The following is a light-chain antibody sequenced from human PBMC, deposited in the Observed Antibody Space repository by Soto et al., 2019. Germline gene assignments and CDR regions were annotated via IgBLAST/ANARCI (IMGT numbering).Light chain of an antibody. Sequence: IQLTQSPSSLSASVGDRVTITCRASQGISSYLAWYQQKPGKAPKLLIYAASTLQGGVPSRFSGGGSETDCTLSLSSVQPEDFATYYCQQLNSYHRTFGQGTRLEIK. J-gene: IGKJ5*01. V-gene: IGKV1-9*01. CDR1: QGISSY. CDR2: AAS. CDR3: QQLNSYHRT.